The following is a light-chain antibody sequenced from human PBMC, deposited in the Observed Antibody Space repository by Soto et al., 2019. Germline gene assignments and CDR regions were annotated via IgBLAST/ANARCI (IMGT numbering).Light chain of an antibody. CDR3: QRYGGSWT. Sequence: EIVLTQSPGTLSLSPGERATLSCRASQSVSSSYLAWYQQKPGQAPRLLMFGAFSRATGIPDRFSGSGSGTDFTLTISRLEPEDFAVYYCQRYGGSWTFGQGTKVEIK. J-gene: IGKJ1*01. V-gene: IGKV3-20*01. CDR1: QSVSSSY. CDR2: GAF.